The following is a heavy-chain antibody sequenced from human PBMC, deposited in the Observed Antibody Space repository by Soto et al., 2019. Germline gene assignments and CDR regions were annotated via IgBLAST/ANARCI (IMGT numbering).Heavy chain of an antibody. CDR2: ISYDGKQT. J-gene: IGHJ2*01. V-gene: IGHV3-30*03. CDR3: ARDGWGSNWYFDL. D-gene: IGHD3-16*01. CDR1: GFTFSNDW. Sequence: PGGSLRLSCAASGFTFSNDWMHWVRQAPGKGLEWVAVISYDGKQTYYADSVKGRFTISKDKSKRTLFLQMNSLRVDDTAVYYCARDGWGSNWYFDLWGRGTLVTVSS.